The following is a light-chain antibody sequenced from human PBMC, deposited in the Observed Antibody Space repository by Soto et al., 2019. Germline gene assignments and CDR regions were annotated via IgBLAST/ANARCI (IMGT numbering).Light chain of an antibody. V-gene: IGKV1-39*01. CDR3: QQSYSILGT. Sequence: DIQMTQSPSSLSASVGDRVTITCRASQSISSYLNWYQQKPGKAPKLLIYAASNLQSGVPSRFSGSGSGTDFTLTISSLQPEDFATYYCQQSYSILGTFGQGTKLEIK. J-gene: IGKJ2*02. CDR1: QSISSY. CDR2: AAS.